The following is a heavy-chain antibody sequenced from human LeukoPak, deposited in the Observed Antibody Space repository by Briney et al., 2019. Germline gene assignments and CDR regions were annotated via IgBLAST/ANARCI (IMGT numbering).Heavy chain of an antibody. CDR2: INHSGST. J-gene: IGHJ4*02. V-gene: IGHV4-34*01. Sequence: SETLSLTCAVYGGSFSGYYWSWIRQPPGKGLEWIGEINHSGSTTYNPSLKSRVTISVDTSKNQFSLKLSSVTAADTAVYYCARGGLNGDYVMDYWGQGTLVTVSS. D-gene: IGHD4-17*01. CDR3: ARGGLNGDYVMDY. CDR1: GGSFSGYY.